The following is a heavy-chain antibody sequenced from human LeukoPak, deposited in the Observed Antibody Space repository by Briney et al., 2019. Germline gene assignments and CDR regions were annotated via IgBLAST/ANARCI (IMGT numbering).Heavy chain of an antibody. CDR1: GYTFTSYG. D-gene: IGHD2-2*03. CDR2: ISAYNGNT. J-gene: IGHJ4*02. V-gene: IGHV1-18*01. Sequence: GASVKVSCKASGYTFTSYGISWVRQAPGQGLEWMGWISAYNGNTNYAQKLQGRVTMTTDTSTSTAYMELRSLRSDDTAVYYCARMDIVVVPAVDPPDYWGQGTLVTVSS. CDR3: ARMDIVVVPAVDPPDY.